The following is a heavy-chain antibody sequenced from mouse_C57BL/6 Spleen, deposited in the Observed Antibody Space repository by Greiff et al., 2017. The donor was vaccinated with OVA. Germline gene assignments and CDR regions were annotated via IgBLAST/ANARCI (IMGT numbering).Heavy chain of an antibody. CDR3: ARLDYSNFSY. J-gene: IGHJ2*01. D-gene: IGHD2-5*01. V-gene: IGHV1-52*01. Sequence: VQLQQPGAELVRPGSSVKLSCKASGYTFTSYWMHWVKQRPIQGLEWIGNIDPSDSETHYNQQFKDKATLTVDNSSSTAYMQLSSLTSEDSAVYYCARLDYSNFSYWGQGTTLTVSS. CDR2: IDPSDSET. CDR1: GYTFTSYW.